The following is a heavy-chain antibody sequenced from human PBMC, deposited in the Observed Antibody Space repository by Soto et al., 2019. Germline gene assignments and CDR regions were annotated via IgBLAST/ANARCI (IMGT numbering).Heavy chain of an antibody. CDR2: IIPIFGTA. Sequence: QVQLVQSGAEVKKPGSSVKVSCKASGGTFSSYAISWVRQAPGQGLEWMGGIIPIFGTANYAQKFQGRVTITADESTSTAYMELSSLRSEDTAVYYCARLLRFLECLSTPYYGMDVWGQGTTVTVSS. V-gene: IGHV1-69*01. D-gene: IGHD3-3*01. J-gene: IGHJ6*02. CDR3: ARLLRFLECLSTPYYGMDV. CDR1: GGTFSSYA.